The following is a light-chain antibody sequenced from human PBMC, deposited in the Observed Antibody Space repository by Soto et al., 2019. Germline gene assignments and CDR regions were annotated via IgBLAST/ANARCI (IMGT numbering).Light chain of an antibody. Sequence: DIQMTKYQYSLPSSLGYIATITCRASQSISSYLNWYQQKPGKAPERLIYAASTLQSGLPSRFSGSGSGTDFTLTIISLQPEDFATYYCQKSFSVPITCGKGERRVI. J-gene: IGKJ5*01. CDR3: QKSFSVPIT. V-gene: IGKV1-39*01. CDR1: QSISSY. CDR2: AAS.